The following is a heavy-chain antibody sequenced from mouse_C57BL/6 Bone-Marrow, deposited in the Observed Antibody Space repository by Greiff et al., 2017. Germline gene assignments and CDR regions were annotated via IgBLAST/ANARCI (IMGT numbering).Heavy chain of an antibody. J-gene: IGHJ1*03. D-gene: IGHD1-1*01. CDR3: ASDDNYYGSNDWCCDV. Sequence: EVKLVESGGGLVQSGRSLRLSCATSGFTFSDFYMEWVRQAPGKGLEWIAASRNKANDYTTEYSASVKGRFIVSRDTSQSILYLQMNALRAEDTAIYYCASDDNYYGSNDWCCDVWVTGTTRTVSS. CDR2: SRNKANDYTT. CDR1: GFTFSDFY. V-gene: IGHV7-1*01.